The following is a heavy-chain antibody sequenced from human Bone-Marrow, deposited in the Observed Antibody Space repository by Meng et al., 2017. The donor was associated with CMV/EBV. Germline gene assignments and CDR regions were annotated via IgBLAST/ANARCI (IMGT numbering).Heavy chain of an antibody. Sequence: GGSLRLSCVASGFTFSNYWMTWVRQAPRKGLEWVANIKQDGGQKYYVDSVKGRFTISRDNAKNSLYLQMNSLRAEDTAVYYCARGLIRSYWGQGTLVTVSS. J-gene: IGHJ4*02. CDR3: ARGLIRSY. CDR1: GFTFSNYW. V-gene: IGHV3-7*01. CDR2: IKQDGGQK.